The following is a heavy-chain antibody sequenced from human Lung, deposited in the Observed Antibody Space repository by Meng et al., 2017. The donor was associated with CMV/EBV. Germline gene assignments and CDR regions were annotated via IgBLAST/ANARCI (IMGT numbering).Heavy chain of an antibody. J-gene: IGHJ6*02. CDR3: VRDRIAYGLDV. D-gene: IGHD2-15*01. CDR1: GFRFDDFG. CDR2: IDWNGGRT. Sequence: ESLKISCDASGFRFDDFGMGWVRQAPGKGLEWISGIDWNGGRTVYADSVKGRFTISRDNAENSLYVQMNSLRDEDTAVYYCVRDRIAYGLDVWGQGATVTVSS. V-gene: IGHV3-20*04.